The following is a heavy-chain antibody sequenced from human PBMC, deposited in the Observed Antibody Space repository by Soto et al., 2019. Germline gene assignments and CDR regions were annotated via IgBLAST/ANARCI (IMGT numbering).Heavy chain of an antibody. CDR1: GFTFSNYA. CDR3: ATGHGTVTTLWSWDY. CDR2: ITGRDGNT. J-gene: IGHJ4*02. D-gene: IGHD4-17*01. Sequence: EVQLLESGGGLVQPGGSLRLSCVASGFTFSNYAMSWVRQAPGKGLEWVSAITGRDGNTYYADSVKGRFTISRGNSDNMLFLQMNSLRAEDTAVYHCATGHGTVTTLWSWDYWGLGTLVTVSS. V-gene: IGHV3-23*01.